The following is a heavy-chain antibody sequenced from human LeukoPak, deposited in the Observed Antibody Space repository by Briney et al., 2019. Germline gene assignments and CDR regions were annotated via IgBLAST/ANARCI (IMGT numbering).Heavy chain of an antibody. Sequence: SETLSLTCTVSGGSISRSSYYWGWIRQPPGEGLEWIGSIFYSGSTYYSPSFNSRVAISVDTSKNQFSLKLSSVTAADTAVYYCARKALLCDYWGQGTLVTVSS. J-gene: IGHJ4*02. CDR2: IFYSGST. CDR1: GGSISRSSYY. V-gene: IGHV4-39*01. D-gene: IGHD3-16*01. CDR3: ARKALLCDY.